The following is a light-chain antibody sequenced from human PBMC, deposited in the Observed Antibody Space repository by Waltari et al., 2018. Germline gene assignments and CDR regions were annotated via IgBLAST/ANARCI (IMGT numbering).Light chain of an antibody. CDR3: QQYNNYPPT. J-gene: IGKJ3*01. CDR2: YAS. CDR1: QDISKW. V-gene: IGKV1D-16*01. Sequence: DIQVTQSPFSVSASVGDRVTITCRASQDISKWLAWYQQKPEKAPKSLIYYASRLQSGVPSRFNGSGSGTDFTLTINSLQPEDFATYYCQQYNNYPPTFGPGTKVDVK.